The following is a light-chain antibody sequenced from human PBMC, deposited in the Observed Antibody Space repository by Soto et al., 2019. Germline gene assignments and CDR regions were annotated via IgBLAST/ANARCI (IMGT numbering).Light chain of an antibody. CDR3: TSYVGNDIWV. J-gene: IGLJ3*02. CDR1: SSDVGAYKY. Sequence: QSVLTQPPSASGSPGQSVTISCTGTSSDVGAYKYVSWYQQYPGKAPKLMIHEVTKRPSGVPDRFSGSKSGNTASLTVSGLQAEDEADYYCTSYVGNDIWVFGGGTKVTAL. V-gene: IGLV2-8*01. CDR2: EVT.